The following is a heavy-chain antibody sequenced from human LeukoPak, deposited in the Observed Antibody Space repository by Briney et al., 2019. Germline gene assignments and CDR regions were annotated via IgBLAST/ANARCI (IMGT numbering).Heavy chain of an antibody. D-gene: IGHD3-9*01. CDR2: ISGSGGST. Sequence: PGGSLSHSRTLPGLTFSNLAMRWVRHAPGKGLEWVSAISGSGGSTYYADSVKGRFTISRDNSRHTLYLQMNSLRAEDTAVYYCAKCARVDWLPIDYWGQGTLVTVSS. CDR3: AKCARVDWLPIDY. J-gene: IGHJ4*02. V-gene: IGHV3-23*01. CDR1: GLTFSNLA.